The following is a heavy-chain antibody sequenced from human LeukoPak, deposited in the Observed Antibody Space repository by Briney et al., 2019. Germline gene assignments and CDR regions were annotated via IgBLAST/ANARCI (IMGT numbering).Heavy chain of an antibody. CDR1: GFTFSSYG. V-gene: IGHV3-30*18. D-gene: IGHD6-13*01. J-gene: IGHJ6*02. Sequence: PGGSLRLSCAASGFTFSSYGMHWVRQAPGKGLEWVAVISYDGSNKYYADSVKGRFTISRDNSKNTLYLQMNSLRAEDTAVYYCAKEVSPRLYSSTLYYYYGMDVWGQGTTVTVSS. CDR3: AKEVSPRLYSSTLYYYYGMDV. CDR2: ISYDGSNK.